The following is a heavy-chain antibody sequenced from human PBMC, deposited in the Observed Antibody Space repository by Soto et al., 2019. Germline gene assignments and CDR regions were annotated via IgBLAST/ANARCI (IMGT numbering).Heavy chain of an antibody. J-gene: IGHJ6*02. CDR3: ARDRSAGNYSYYGMDV. V-gene: IGHV3-33*01. Sequence: GGSLRLSCAASGLPFNRNGMHWVRQAPGKGLGWVAVIWYDGSKEYYSDSVKGRFTISRDNSKNMLYLQMNSVRVEDTAVYFCARDRSAGNYSYYGMDVWGQGTTVTVSS. D-gene: IGHD1-1*01. CDR2: IWYDGSKE. CDR1: GLPFNRNG.